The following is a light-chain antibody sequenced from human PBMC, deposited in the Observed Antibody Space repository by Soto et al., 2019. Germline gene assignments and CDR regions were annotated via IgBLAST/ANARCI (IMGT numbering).Light chain of an antibody. J-gene: IGLJ1*01. CDR3: GSWDSSLSAYV. V-gene: IGLV1-51*01. CDR2: ADN. CDR1: SSNIGGNS. Sequence: QSVLTQPPSVSAAPGQKVTISCSGSSSNIGGNSVSWYQQLPGTAPKLLIYADNKRASGIPDRFSGSKSGTSATLGITGFQTGDEADYYCGSWDSSLSAYVFGTGTKVTVL.